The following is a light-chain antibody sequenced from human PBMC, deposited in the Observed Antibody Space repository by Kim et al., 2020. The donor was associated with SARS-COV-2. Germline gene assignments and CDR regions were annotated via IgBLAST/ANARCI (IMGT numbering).Light chain of an antibody. CDR1: SLRSYY. J-gene: IGLJ2*01. Sequence: VALGQTVRITCQGDSLRSYYATWYQQKPGQAPILVIYGKNNRPSGIPDRFSGSGSGNTASWTITGTQAGDEADYYCNSRDSNDNVVFGGGTQLTVL. V-gene: IGLV3-19*01. CDR2: GKN. CDR3: NSRDSNDNVV.